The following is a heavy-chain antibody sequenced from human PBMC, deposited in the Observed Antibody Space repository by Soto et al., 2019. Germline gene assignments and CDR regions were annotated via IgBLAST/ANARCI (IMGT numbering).Heavy chain of an antibody. D-gene: IGHD6-6*01. CDR3: AKTPGSSSSEDYYYYGMDV. V-gene: IGHV3-30*18. Sequence: GSLRLSCAASGFTFSSYGMHWVRQAPGKGLEWVAVISYDGSNKYYADSVKGQFTISRDNSKNTLYLQMNSLRAEDTAVYYCAKTPGSSSSEDYYYYGMDVWGQGTTVTVSS. CDR1: GFTFSSYG. J-gene: IGHJ6*02. CDR2: ISYDGSNK.